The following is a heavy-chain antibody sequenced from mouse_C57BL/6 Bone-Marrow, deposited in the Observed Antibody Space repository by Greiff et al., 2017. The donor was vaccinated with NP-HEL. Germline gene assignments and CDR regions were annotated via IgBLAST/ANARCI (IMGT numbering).Heavy chain of an antibody. J-gene: IGHJ4*01. CDR2: ISDGGSYT. Sequence: EVQRVESGGGLVKPGGSPKLSCAASGFTFSSYAMSWVRQTPEKRLEWVATISDGGSYTYYPDNVKGRFTISRDNAKNNLYLQMSHLKSEDTAMYYCARHDFPIMDYWGQGTSVTVSS. CDR3: ARHDFPIMDY. CDR1: GFTFSSYA. V-gene: IGHV5-4*01. D-gene: IGHD2-4*01.